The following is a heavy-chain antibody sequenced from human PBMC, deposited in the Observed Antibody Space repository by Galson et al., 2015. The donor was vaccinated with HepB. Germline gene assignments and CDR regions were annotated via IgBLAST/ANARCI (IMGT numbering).Heavy chain of an antibody. V-gene: IGHV3-23*01. CDR3: AKGRSVSGTLSPACDY. CDR2: LSTSGGNT. CDR1: GFTFSSYA. D-gene: IGHD1-1*01. J-gene: IGHJ4*02. Sequence: SLRLSCAASGFTFSSYAMSWVRQAPGKGLEWVSTLSTSGGNTYYADSVKGRFTISRDNSRDILNVQMNSLRAEDTAVYYCAKGRSVSGTLSPACDYWGQGTLVTVSS.